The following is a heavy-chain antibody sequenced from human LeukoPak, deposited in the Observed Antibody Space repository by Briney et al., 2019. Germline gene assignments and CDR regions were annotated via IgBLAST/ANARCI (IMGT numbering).Heavy chain of an antibody. D-gene: IGHD3-16*01. V-gene: IGHV4-4*02. CDR2: IYHSGST. J-gene: IGHJ4*02. CDR3: MVNGLGSQAIDF. Sequence: PSGTLSLTCAVSGGSISSSNWWSWVRQPLGKGLEWIGEIYHSGSTYYNPSLKSRVTISVDRSKNQFSLKLSSVTAADTAVYYCMVNGLGSQAIDFWGQGILVTVSS. CDR1: GGSISSSNW.